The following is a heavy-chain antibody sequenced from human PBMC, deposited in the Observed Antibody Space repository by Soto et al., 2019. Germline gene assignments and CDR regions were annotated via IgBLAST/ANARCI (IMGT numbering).Heavy chain of an antibody. Sequence: PGESLKISCKGSGYSFTIYWISWVLQMPWKGLEWMGRIDPSDSYTNYSPSFQGHVTISADKSISTAYLQWSSLKASDTAMYYCATLPLGSVVVAASSQGYYYGMDVWGQGTTVTVSS. D-gene: IGHD2-15*01. J-gene: IGHJ6*02. V-gene: IGHV5-10-1*01. CDR1: GYSFTIYW. CDR2: IDPSDSYT. CDR3: ATLPLGSVVVAASSQGYYYGMDV.